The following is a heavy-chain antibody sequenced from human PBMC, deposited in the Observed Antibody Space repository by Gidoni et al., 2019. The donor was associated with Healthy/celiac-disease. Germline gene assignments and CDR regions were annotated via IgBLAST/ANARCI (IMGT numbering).Heavy chain of an antibody. V-gene: IGHV3-21*01. Sequence: EVQLVESGGGLVKPGGSLRLSCAASGCTFSSSSLHWVRQAPGQWREWVSSISSSSSYIYYADSVKGRFTISRDNAKNSLYLQMNSLRAEDTAVYYCARSVVVPAATGYYYYGMDVWGQGTTVTVSS. D-gene: IGHD2-2*01. J-gene: IGHJ6*02. CDR1: GCTFSSSS. CDR2: ISSSSSYI. CDR3: ARSVVVPAATGYYYYGMDV.